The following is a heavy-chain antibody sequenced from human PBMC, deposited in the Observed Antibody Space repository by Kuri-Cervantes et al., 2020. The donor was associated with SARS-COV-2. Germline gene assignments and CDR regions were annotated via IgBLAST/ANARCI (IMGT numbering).Heavy chain of an antibody. CDR1: GYSFTSYW. J-gene: IGHJ4*02. CDR2: IYPGDSDT. D-gene: IGHD3-3*01. Sequence: GGSLRLSCKGSGYSFTSYWIGWVRQMPGKGLEWMGIIYPGDSDTRYSPSFQGQVTISADKSISTAYLQWSSLKASDTAMYYCARSITIFGVVTQNYFDYWGLGTLVTVSS. CDR3: ARSITIFGVVTQNYFDY. V-gene: IGHV5-51*01.